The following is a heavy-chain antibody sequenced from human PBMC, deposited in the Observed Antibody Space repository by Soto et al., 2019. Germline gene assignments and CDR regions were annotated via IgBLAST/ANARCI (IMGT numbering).Heavy chain of an antibody. J-gene: IGHJ5*02. CDR1: GGSVSSGSYY. D-gene: IGHD6-19*01. CDR3: ARTLAPALEYSSGWYPQRWFDP. CDR2: IYYSGST. V-gene: IGHV4-61*01. Sequence: QVQLQESGPGLVKPSETLSLTCTVSGGSVSSGSYYWSWIRQPPGKGLEWIGYIYYSGSTNYNPSLKSRVTISVVTSKNQFSRKLSSVTAADTAVYYCARTLAPALEYSSGWYPQRWFDPWGQGTLVTVSS.